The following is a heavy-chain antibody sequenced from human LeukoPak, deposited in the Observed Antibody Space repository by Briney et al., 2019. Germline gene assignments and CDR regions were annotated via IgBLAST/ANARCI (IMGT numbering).Heavy chain of an antibody. J-gene: IGHJ4*02. V-gene: IGHV5-51*01. Sequence: GESLKISCKGSGYSFTNYWIGWVRQMPGKGLEWMGIIYPGDSDTRYSPSFQGQVTISADKSINIAYLQWSSLKASDTAMYYCARRGEDYYFDYWGQGILVTVSS. D-gene: IGHD3-10*01. CDR3: ARRGEDYYFDY. CDR1: GYSFTNYW. CDR2: IYPGDSDT.